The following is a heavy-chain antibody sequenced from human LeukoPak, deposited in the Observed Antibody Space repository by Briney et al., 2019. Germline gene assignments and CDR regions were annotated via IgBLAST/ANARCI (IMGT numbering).Heavy chain of an antibody. V-gene: IGHV3-30-3*01. J-gene: IGHJ4*02. D-gene: IGHD6-13*01. CDR3: ASTAAATDPPGF. CDR1: GFTFSDYA. CDR2: ISSDVYDGTTE. Sequence: GGSLRLSCSASGFTFSDYAMDRVRQAPGKGLECVAVISSDVYDGTTEYYADSVKGRFTISRDNSKNTVYLQMNSLRGEDTAVYYCASTAAATDPPGFWGQGTLVTVSS.